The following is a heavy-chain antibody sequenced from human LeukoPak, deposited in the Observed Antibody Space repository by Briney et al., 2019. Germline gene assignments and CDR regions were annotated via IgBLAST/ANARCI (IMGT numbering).Heavy chain of an antibody. D-gene: IGHD3-22*01. CDR1: GGSISRGGYY. J-gene: IGHJ4*02. Sequence: SQTLSLTCTVSGGSISRGGYYWSWIRQHPGKGLEWLGYISYSGSTYYNPSLKSRLTISVDTSKNQFSLRLSSVTAADTAVYYCARDRSDSSGYYALTYWGQGSLVTVSS. CDR2: ISYSGST. CDR3: ARDRSDSSGYYALTY. V-gene: IGHV4-31*03.